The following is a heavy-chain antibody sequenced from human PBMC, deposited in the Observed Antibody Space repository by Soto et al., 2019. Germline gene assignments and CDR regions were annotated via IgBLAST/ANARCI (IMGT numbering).Heavy chain of an antibody. D-gene: IGHD4-17*01. V-gene: IGHV4-39*01. CDR2: IYYSGST. Sequence: SETLSLTCTVSGGSISSSSYYWGWIRQPPGKGLEWIGSIYYSGSTYYNPSLKSRVTISVDTSKNQFSLKLSSVTAADTAVYYCARLFSTVTDSEPLDYWGQGTLVTVSS. CDR1: GGSISSSSYY. CDR3: ARLFSTVTDSEPLDY. J-gene: IGHJ4*02.